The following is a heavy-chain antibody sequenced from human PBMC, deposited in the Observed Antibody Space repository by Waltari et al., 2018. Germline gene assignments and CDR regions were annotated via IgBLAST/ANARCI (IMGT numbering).Heavy chain of an antibody. Sequence: EVQLVESGGGLVKPGGSLRLSCAASGFTFSTYIMNWVRQAPGKVLEGVSSISSGGDFIYYGDSVQGRFTISRDNAMNSLHLQINSLRVEDTAVYYCARTIVAAGTYDAFDVWGQGTMVTVSS. V-gene: IGHV3-21*01. D-gene: IGHD6-13*01. CDR1: GFTFSTYI. CDR2: ISSGGDFI. J-gene: IGHJ3*01. CDR3: ARTIVAAGTYDAFDV.